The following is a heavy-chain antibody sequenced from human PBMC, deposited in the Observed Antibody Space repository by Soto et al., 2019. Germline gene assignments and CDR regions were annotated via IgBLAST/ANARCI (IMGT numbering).Heavy chain of an antibody. Sequence: PGGSLRLSCAASGFTFSSYYMHWVRQATGKGLEWVSAIGTAGDTYYPGSVKGRFTISRENAKNSMYLQMNSLRAGDTAVYYCARATRPYYDSSGGGVGYDFDYWGQGTLVTVSS. CDR2: IGTAGDT. CDR1: GFTFSSYY. CDR3: ARATRPYYDSSGGGVGYDFDY. J-gene: IGHJ4*02. D-gene: IGHD3-22*01. V-gene: IGHV3-13*01.